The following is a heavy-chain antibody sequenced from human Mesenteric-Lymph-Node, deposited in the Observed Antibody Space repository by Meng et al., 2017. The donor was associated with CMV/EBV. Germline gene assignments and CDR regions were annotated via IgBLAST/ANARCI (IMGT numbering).Heavy chain of an antibody. CDR3: ARGSDIPVNNY. Sequence: QVQLQQWGAGLLKPSETLSLTCAVYGGSFSGYYWSWIRQPPGKGLEWIGEINHSGVPNYNPSLKSRVTISLDRPRNQSSLKLSSVTAEDTAVYYCARGSDIPVNNYWGQGTLVTVSS. CDR2: INHSGVP. CDR1: GGSFSGYY. J-gene: IGHJ4*02. D-gene: IGHD2-15*01. V-gene: IGHV4-34*01.